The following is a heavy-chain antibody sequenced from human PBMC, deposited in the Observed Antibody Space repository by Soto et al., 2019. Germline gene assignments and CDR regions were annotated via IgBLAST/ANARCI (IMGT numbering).Heavy chain of an antibody. CDR3: ARVSGSYTGLFDY. J-gene: IGHJ4*02. CDR1: GFTFSDYY. V-gene: IGHV4-59*05. CDR2: IYYGGST. Sequence: GSLRLSCAASGFTFSDYYMSWIRQAPGKGLEWIGGIYYGGSTYYNPSLKSRVTISVDTSKNQFSLKLSSVTAADTAVYYCARVSGSYTGLFDYWGQGTLVTVSS. D-gene: IGHD1-26*01.